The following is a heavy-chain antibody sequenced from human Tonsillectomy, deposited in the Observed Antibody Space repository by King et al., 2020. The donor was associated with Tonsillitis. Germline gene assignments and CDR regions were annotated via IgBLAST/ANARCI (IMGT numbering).Heavy chain of an antibody. CDR1: GFTFSSYA. J-gene: IGHJ4*02. CDR3: ARXYGXXFASTVKYYFDY. D-gene: IGHD4-17*01. V-gene: IGHV3-33*01. Sequence: VQLVQSGGGVVQPGRSLRLSCAASGFTFSSYAMHWVRQAPGKGLEWVAVICYDGSKKFYADSVKGRFTISRDNSKNTMYLQMNSLRAEDTAVYYCARXYGXXFASTVKYYFDYWGQGTLVSVSS. CDR2: ICYDGSKK.